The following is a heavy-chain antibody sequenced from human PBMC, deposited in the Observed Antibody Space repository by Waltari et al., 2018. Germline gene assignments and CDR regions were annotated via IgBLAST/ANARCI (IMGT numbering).Heavy chain of an antibody. CDR3: ARGSPFIAVAGGRGAFDI. J-gene: IGHJ3*02. Sequence: QLQLQASGPGLVKPSETLSLTCTVSGGSISSSSYYWGWTRQPPGQGLEWIGSIYYSGSTYYNPSLKSRVTISVDTSKNQFSLKLSSVTAADTAVYYCARGSPFIAVAGGRGAFDIWGQGTMVTVSS. D-gene: IGHD6-19*01. V-gene: IGHV4-39*07. CDR2: IYYSGST. CDR1: GGSISSSSYY.